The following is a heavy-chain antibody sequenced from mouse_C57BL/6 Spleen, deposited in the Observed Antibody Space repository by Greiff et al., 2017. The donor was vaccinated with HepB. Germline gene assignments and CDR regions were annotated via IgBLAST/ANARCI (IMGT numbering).Heavy chain of an antibody. CDR2: INPSTGGT. CDR3: AKGAITTVVARYFDV. J-gene: IGHJ1*03. CDR1: GYSFTGYY. Sequence: EVHLVESGPELVKPGASVKISCKASGYSFTGYYMNWVKQSPEKSLEWIGEINPSTGGTTYNQKFKAKATLTVDKSSSTAYMQLKSLTSEDSAVYYCAKGAITTVVARYFDVWGTGTTVTVSS. D-gene: IGHD1-1*01. V-gene: IGHV1-42*01.